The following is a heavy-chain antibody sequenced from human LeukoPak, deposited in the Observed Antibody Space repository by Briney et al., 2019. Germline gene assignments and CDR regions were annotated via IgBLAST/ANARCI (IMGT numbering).Heavy chain of an antibody. D-gene: IGHD3-16*02. CDR1: GYTFTGYY. V-gene: IGHV1-2*02. CDR3: ARGFPYYDYIWGSYRLKGGDAFDI. J-gene: IGHJ3*02. Sequence: GASVKVSCKASGYTFTGYYMHWVRQAPGQGLEWMGWINPNIGGTNYAQKFQGRVTMTRDTSISTAYMELSRLRSDDTAVYYCARGFPYYDYIWGSYRLKGGDAFDIWGQGTMVTVSS. CDR2: INPNIGGT.